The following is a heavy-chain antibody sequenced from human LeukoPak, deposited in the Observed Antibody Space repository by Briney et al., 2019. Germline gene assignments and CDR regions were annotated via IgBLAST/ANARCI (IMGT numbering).Heavy chain of an antibody. D-gene: IGHD3-3*01. CDR3: ARCLSCYDFWSGSFDI. V-gene: IGHV4-4*07. Sequence: PSETLSLTCTVSGGSISSYYWSWIRQPAGKGLEWIGRIYTSGSTNYNPSLKSRVTMSVDTSKNQFSLKLSSVTAADTAVYYRARCLSCYDFWSGSFDIWGQGTMVTVSS. J-gene: IGHJ3*02. CDR1: GGSISSYY. CDR2: IYTSGST.